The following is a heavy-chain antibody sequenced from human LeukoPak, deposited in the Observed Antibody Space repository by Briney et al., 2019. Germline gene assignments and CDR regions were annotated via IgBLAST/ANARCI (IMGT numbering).Heavy chain of an antibody. Sequence: GESLKISCKGSGYSFTSYWISWVRQMPGKGLEWMGRIDPSDSYTNYSPSFQGHVTISADKSISTAYLQWSSLKASDTAMYYCARTDIAAAGAELANFDYWGQGTLVTVSS. CDR1: GYSFTSYW. CDR2: IDPSDSYT. D-gene: IGHD6-13*01. CDR3: ARTDIAAAGAELANFDY. V-gene: IGHV5-10-1*01. J-gene: IGHJ4*02.